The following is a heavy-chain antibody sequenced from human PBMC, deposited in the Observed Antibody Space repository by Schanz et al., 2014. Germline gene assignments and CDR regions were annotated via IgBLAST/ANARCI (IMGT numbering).Heavy chain of an antibody. Sequence: VQSVHSGTEVQKLGASVKVSCQTSGYTFTASGITWVRQAPGQRLEWMGWINAGTGSTEYSQKFQGRVTITASNTTFTAYIDVSSLRTEDTAEYYCASSGAGDSSSCDFDYWGQGTLVTVSS. CDR3: ASSGAGDSSSCDFDY. CDR2: INAGTGST. V-gene: IGHV1-18*01. J-gene: IGHJ4*02. D-gene: IGHD6-13*01. CDR1: GYTFTASG.